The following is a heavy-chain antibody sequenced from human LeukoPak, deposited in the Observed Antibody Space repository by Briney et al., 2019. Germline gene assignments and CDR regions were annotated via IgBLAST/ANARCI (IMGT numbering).Heavy chain of an antibody. V-gene: IGHV4-59*11. CDR1: GGSISNHY. CDR3: TKVGLSGLFDY. CDR2: VHYSRGT. J-gene: IGHJ4*02. D-gene: IGHD3-10*01. Sequence: SETLSLTCTVSGGSISNHYCNWIRQSPGKDLEWIGYVHYSRGTNYNPSLKSRVTMSIDTSRSQFSLKLNSVTAADTAVYYCTKVGLSGLFDYWGQGALVTVSS.